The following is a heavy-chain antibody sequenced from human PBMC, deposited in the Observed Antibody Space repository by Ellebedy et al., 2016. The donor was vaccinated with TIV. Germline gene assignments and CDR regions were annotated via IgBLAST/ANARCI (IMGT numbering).Heavy chain of an antibody. CDR3: ARGRYCSSSTRGFLDY. D-gene: IGHD2-2*01. CDR1: GFTFNTYS. J-gene: IGHJ4*02. Sequence: GESLKISCAASGFTFNTYSMNWVRQAPGKGREWVSYIGSSTSKIYYVDSVKGRFTISRDNAKNLLYLQMDSLGADDTAVYYCARGRYCSSSTRGFLDYWGQGTLITVSS. V-gene: IGHV3-48*04. CDR2: IGSSTSKI.